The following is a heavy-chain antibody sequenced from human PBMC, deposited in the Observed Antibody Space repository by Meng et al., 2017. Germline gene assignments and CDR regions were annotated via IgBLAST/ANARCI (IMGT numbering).Heavy chain of an antibody. CDR3: ARDLDGYSYDLNYFDY. CDR2: INPNSGGT. Sequence: ASVKVSCKASGYTFTGYYMHWVRQAPGQGLEWMGRINPNSGGTNYAQKFQGRVTMTRYTSISTAYMELSRLRSDDTAVYYCARDLDGYSYDLNYFDYWGQGTLVTVSS. CDR1: GYTFTGYY. J-gene: IGHJ4*02. V-gene: IGHV1-2*06. D-gene: IGHD5-18*01.